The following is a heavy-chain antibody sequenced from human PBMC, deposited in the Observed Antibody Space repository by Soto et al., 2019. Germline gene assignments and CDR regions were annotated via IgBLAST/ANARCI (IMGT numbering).Heavy chain of an antibody. Sequence: EVQLVESGGGLVQPGGSLRLSCAASGFSFHSYWMSWVRQAPGKGLEWVANIKQDGSEKYYVDSVKGRFTISRDNAKNSVFLQMSSLRDDDTAVYYCVRAFEGSYCYGPFGNWGQGTLVTVSS. J-gene: IGHJ4*02. V-gene: IGHV3-7*03. D-gene: IGHD3-16*02. CDR3: VRAFEGSYCYGPFGN. CDR2: IKQDGSEK. CDR1: GFSFHSYW.